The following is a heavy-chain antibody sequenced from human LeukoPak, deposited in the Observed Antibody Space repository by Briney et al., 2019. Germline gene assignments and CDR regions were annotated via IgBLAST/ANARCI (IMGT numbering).Heavy chain of an antibody. J-gene: IGHJ3*02. V-gene: IGHV4-39*07. CDR2: IYYSGST. D-gene: IGHD6-13*01. CDR3: ARPPNIAHDAFDI. Sequence: PSETLSLTCTVSGGSISSSSYYWGWIRQPPGKGLEWIGSIYYSGSTYYNPSLKGRVTISVDTSKNQFSLKLSSVTAADTAVYYCARPPNIAHDAFDIWGQGTMVTVSS. CDR1: GGSISSSSYY.